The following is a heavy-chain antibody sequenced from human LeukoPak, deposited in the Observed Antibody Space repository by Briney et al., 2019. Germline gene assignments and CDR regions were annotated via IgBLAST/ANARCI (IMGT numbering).Heavy chain of an antibody. CDR1: GFTFSSYG. Sequence: GRSLRLSCAASGFTFSSYGMHWVRQAPGKGLEWVAVIWYDGSNKYYADSVKGRFTISRDNSKNTLYLQMNSLRAEDTAVYYCARTSFPRENYYYYMDVWGKGTMVTVSS. D-gene: IGHD2-2*01. CDR3: ARTSFPRENYYYYMDV. V-gene: IGHV3-33*01. CDR2: IWYDGSNK. J-gene: IGHJ6*03.